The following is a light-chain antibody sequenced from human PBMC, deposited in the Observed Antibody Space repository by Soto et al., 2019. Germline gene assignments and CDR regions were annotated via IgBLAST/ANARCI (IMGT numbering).Light chain of an antibody. Sequence: QSVLTQPPSASGTPGQRVTISCSGSSSNIGSNTVNWYQQLPGTAPKLLIYSNNQRPSGVPDRFSGSKSGTSASLAISGLQSEDEADYYCAAWDDSLNGYVVFGGVTKVTVL. J-gene: IGLJ2*01. V-gene: IGLV1-44*01. CDR3: AAWDDSLNGYVV. CDR2: SNN. CDR1: SSNIGSNT.